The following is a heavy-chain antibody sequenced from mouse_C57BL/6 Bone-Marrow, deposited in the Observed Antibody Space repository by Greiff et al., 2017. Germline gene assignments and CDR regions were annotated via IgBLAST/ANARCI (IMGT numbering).Heavy chain of an antibody. J-gene: IGHJ4*01. Sequence: QVQLQQPGAELVKPGASVKLSCKASGYTFTSYWMHWVKQRPGHGLEWIGMINPNGSSTNYNEKFKSQATLTVDKSSSTAYMQLSSLTSEDSAVXYCARKIYPNAMDYWGQGTSVTVSS. CDR3: ARKIYPNAMDY. CDR1: GYTFTSYW. V-gene: IGHV1-64*01. CDR2: INPNGSST.